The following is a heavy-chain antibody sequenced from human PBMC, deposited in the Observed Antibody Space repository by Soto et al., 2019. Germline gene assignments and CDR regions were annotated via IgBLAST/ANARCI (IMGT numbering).Heavy chain of an antibody. V-gene: IGHV3-23*01. D-gene: IGHD6-19*01. CDR1: GFTFSSYA. CDR3: AKAEGYSSGWYDSFDP. Sequence: GGSLRLSCAASGFTFSSYAMSWVRQAPGKGLEWVSAISGGGGSTYYADSVKGRFTISRDNSKNTLYLQMNSLRAEDTAVYYCAKAEGYSSGWYDSFDPWGQGTLVTVSS. CDR2: ISGGGGST. J-gene: IGHJ5*02.